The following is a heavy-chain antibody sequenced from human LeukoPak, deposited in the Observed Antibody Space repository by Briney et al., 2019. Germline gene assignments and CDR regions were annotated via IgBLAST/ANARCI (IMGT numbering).Heavy chain of an antibody. CDR2: ISSSSSYI. Sequence: PGGSLRLSCAASGFTFSSYSMNWVRQAPGKGLEWVSSISSSSSYIYYADSVKGRFTISRDNAKNSLYLQISSLRAEETAVYYCAREHLYAFDIWGQGTRVTASS. CDR1: GFTFSSYS. CDR3: AREHLYAFDI. J-gene: IGHJ3*02. D-gene: IGHD2-8*01. V-gene: IGHV3-21*01.